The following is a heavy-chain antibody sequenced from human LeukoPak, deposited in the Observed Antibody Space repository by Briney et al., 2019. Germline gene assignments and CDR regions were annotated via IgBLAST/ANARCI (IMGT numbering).Heavy chain of an antibody. CDR3: AKGRTEMATTIDY. CDR2: ISGSGGST. J-gene: IGHJ4*02. Sequence: PGESLRLSCAASGFTFSSYAMSWVRQAPGKGLEWVSAISGSGGSTYYADSVKGRFTISRDNYKNTLYLQMNSLRAEDTAVHYCAKGRTEMATTIDYWGQGTLVTVSS. D-gene: IGHD5-24*01. V-gene: IGHV3-23*01. CDR1: GFTFSSYA.